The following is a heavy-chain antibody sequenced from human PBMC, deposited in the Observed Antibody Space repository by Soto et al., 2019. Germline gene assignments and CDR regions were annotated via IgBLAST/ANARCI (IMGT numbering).Heavy chain of an antibody. J-gene: IGHJ4*02. CDR1: GDSVSSVGFH. Sequence: PSETLSLTCTVSGDSVSSVGFHWAWLRRPPGKGLEWIGYIYNGGSTYYRPSLESRMHMSPDATRNHYSLRLTSVTAADTAVYFCARAPVGLDTISYFDYWGQGKLVTVS. CDR3: ARAPVGLDTISYFDY. V-gene: IGHV4-30-4*01. CDR2: IYNGGST. D-gene: IGHD3-3*01.